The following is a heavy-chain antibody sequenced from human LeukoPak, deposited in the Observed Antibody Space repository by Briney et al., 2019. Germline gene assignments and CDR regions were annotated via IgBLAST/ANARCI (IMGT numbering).Heavy chain of an antibody. D-gene: IGHD2-21*02. CDR2: ISYSGST. Sequence: SETLSLTCTVSGGSISSYYWSWIRQPPGKGLEWIGYISYSGSTNYNSSLKSRVTISGDTSKNQLSLKLSSVTAADTAVYYCARAEYCGSDCYYYFHHWGQGTLVTVSS. CDR3: ARAEYCGSDCYYYFHH. J-gene: IGHJ1*01. V-gene: IGHV4-59*01. CDR1: GGSISSYY.